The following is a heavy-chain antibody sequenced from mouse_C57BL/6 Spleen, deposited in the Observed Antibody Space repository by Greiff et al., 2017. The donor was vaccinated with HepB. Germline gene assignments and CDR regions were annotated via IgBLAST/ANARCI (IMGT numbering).Heavy chain of an antibody. D-gene: IGHD2-5*01. V-gene: IGHV1-61*01. CDR1: GYTFTSYW. CDR3: ARGSNYIFDY. Sequence: QVQLQQPGAELVRPGSSVKLSCKASGYTFTSYWMDWVKQRPGQGLEWIGNIYPSDSETHYNQKFKDKATLTVDKSSSTAYLQLSSLTSEDTAVYYCARGSNYIFDYWGQGTTLTVSS. J-gene: IGHJ2*01. CDR2: IYPSDSET.